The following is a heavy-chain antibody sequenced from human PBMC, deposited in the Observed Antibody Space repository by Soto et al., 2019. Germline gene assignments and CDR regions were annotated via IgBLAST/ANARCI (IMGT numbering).Heavy chain of an antibody. CDR1: GFDFISYA. J-gene: IGHJ5*02. CDR2: ISGTGVPT. CDR3: AKSFCSSSSCFFLWVDP. D-gene: IGHD2-2*01. V-gene: IGHV3-23*01. Sequence: GGSLRLSCAASGFDFISYAMSWVRQAPGKGLECISLISGTGVPTLYAESVKGRFSVSRDNSKDTLFLEMNNLGVDDTAMYYCAKSFCSSSSCFFLWVDPWGPGTLVTVSS.